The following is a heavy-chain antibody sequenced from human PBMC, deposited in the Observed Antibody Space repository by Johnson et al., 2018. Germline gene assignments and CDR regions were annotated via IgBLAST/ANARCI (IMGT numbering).Heavy chain of an antibody. J-gene: IGHJ3*02. Sequence: VQLLESGGGLVQPGRSLRLSCAASGFTFRNYGMHWVRQAPGKGLEWVASVWHDGINKYYIDAVKGRFTISRDNSKNTLYLRTNSLRAEDTAVYYCARDRWEYTGQDGFDIWGQGTRVTVSS. CDR1: GFTFRNYG. V-gene: IGHV3-33*01. CDR2: VWHDGINK. CDR3: ARDRWEYTGQDGFDI. D-gene: IGHD6-6*01.